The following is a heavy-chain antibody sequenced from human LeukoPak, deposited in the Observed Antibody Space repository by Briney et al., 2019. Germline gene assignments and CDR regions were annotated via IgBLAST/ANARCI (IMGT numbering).Heavy chain of an antibody. CDR1: GYTFTSYD. D-gene: IGHD1-26*01. Sequence: ASVKVSCKASGYTFTSYDINWVRQATGQGLEWMGWMNPNSGNTGYAQKFQGRVTITRNTSISTAYMELSSLRSEDTAVYYCARGGELLAAFDIWGQGTMVTVSS. CDR3: ARGGELLAAFDI. CDR2: MNPNSGNT. V-gene: IGHV1-8*03. J-gene: IGHJ3*02.